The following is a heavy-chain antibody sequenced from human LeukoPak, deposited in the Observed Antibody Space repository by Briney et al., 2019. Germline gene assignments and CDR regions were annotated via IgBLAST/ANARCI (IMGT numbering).Heavy chain of an antibody. Sequence: SETLSLTCTVSGGSISSSSYYWGWIRQPPGKGLEWIGSIYYSGSTYYNPSLKSRVTISVDTSKNQFSLKLSSVTAADTAVYYCARHVRYCSGGSCYPLNYFDYWGQGTLVTVSS. CDR2: IYYSGST. CDR3: ARHVRYCSGGSCYPLNYFDY. D-gene: IGHD2-15*01. J-gene: IGHJ4*02. CDR1: GGSISSSSYY. V-gene: IGHV4-39*01.